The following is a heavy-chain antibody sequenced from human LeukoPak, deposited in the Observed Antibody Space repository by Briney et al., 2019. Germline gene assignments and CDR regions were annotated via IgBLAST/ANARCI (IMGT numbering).Heavy chain of an antibody. CDR2: INPSSGDA. Sequence: ASVKVSCKASGYFFRDYYMHWVRQAPGQGLEWMGWINPSSGDANYAQKFRGRVTMTSDTSISTAYLELNRLRADDTAIYFCARDVHDYGGNSGFDYWGQGSLVIVSS. V-gene: IGHV1-2*02. CDR1: GYFFRDYY. D-gene: IGHD4-23*01. J-gene: IGHJ4*01. CDR3: ARDVHDYGGNSGFDY.